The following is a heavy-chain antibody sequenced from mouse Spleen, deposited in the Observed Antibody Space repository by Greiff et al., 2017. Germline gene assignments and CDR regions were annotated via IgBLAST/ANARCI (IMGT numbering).Heavy chain of an antibody. D-gene: IGHD4-1*02. CDR2: IDPETGGT. V-gene: IGHV1-15*01. Sequence: VKLQESGAELVRPGASVTLSCKASGYTFTDYEMHWVKQTPVHGLEWIGAIDPETGGTAYNQKFKGKAILTADKSSSTAYMELRSLTSEDSAVYYCTPNWDPFAYWGQGTLVTVSA. CDR3: TPNWDPFAY. CDR1: GYTFTDYE. J-gene: IGHJ3*01.